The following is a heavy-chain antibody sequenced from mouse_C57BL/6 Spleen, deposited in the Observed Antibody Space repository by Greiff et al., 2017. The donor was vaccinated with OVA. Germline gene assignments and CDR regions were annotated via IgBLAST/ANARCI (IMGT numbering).Heavy chain of an antibody. Sequence: VKLQESGAELVRPGASVTLSCKASGYTFTDYEMHWVKQTPVHGLEWIGAIDPETGGTAYNQKFKGKAILTADKSSSTAYMELRSLTSEDSAVYYCTGYITTVVGNAMDYWGQGTSVTVSS. CDR2: IDPETGGT. J-gene: IGHJ4*01. V-gene: IGHV1-15*01. CDR3: TGYITTVVGNAMDY. D-gene: IGHD1-1*01. CDR1: GYTFTDYE.